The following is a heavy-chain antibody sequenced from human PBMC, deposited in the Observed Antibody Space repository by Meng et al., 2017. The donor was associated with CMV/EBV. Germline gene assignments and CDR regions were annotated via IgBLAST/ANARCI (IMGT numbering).Heavy chain of an antibody. CDR2: ILKDGSDK. Sequence: LAGSGGVVVQPGRSLRLSCAVSGFMFSDYGMHWVRQAPGKAPEWVAFILKDGSDKFYRDSVKGRFTISRDPGKNTLYLQMDSLRPEDTAIYYCVRDGDSSNWPLDYWGQGTLVTVSS. V-gene: IGHV3-30*03. CDR3: VRDGDSSNWPLDY. D-gene: IGHD6-13*01. J-gene: IGHJ4*02. CDR1: GFMFSDYG.